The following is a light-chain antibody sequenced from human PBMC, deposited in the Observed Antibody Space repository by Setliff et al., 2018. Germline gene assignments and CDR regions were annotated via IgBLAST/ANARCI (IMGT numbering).Light chain of an antibody. V-gene: IGLV2-8*01. J-gene: IGLJ1*01. CDR3: SSYGGDNNFV. Sequence: QSALTQPPSASGSPGQSVTISCTGTNSDVGGYSYVSWYQQRPGKAPKLLIYEASKRPSGVPDRFSGSKSGNTASLTVSGLQAEDEADYYCSSYGGDNNFVFGTGTRSPS. CDR1: NSDVGGYSY. CDR2: EAS.